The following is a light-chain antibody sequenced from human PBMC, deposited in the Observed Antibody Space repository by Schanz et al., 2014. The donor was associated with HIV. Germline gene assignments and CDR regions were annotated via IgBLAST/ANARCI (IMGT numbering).Light chain of an antibody. J-gene: IGLJ1*01. CDR2: DVD. Sequence: QSALTQPPSASGSRGQSVTISCTGTSSDVGHYDYVSWYQQHPGKAPKLMIYDVDNRPSGVSYRFSGSRSGNTASLTISGLQAEDEADYYCSSYTSSSTYVFGTGTKLTVL. V-gene: IGLV2-14*01. CDR3: SSYTSSSTYV. CDR1: SSDVGHYDY.